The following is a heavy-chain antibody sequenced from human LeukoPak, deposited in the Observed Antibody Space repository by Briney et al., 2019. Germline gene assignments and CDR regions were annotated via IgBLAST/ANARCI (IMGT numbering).Heavy chain of an antibody. CDR2: VSCDGKIT. D-gene: IGHD3-10*01. CDR1: GFTFRNFG. J-gene: IGHJ4*02. Sequence: GESLRLSCAASGFTFRNFGMHWVRQAPGKGLEWVAVVSCDGKITHYADSVKGRFTTGRDNTQNTLYLQMTSLRGEDTALYYCAKEKDYCVSASCDYWGQGTQVTVSS. V-gene: IGHV3-30*18. CDR3: AKEKDYCVSASCDY.